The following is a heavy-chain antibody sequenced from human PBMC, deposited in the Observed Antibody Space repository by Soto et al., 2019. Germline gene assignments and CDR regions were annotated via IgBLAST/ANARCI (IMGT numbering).Heavy chain of an antibody. CDR1: GYTFTSYY. CDR3: ARDPPPYYYDSSGYSFDY. D-gene: IGHD3-22*01. Sequence: QVQLVQSGAEVKKPGASVKVSCKASGYTFTSYYMHWVRQAPGQGLEWMGIINPSGGSTSYAQKFQGRVTMTRDTSTSTVYMELSSLRSEDTAVYYCARDPPPYYYDSSGYSFDYWGQGTLVTVSS. V-gene: IGHV1-46*03. CDR2: INPSGGST. J-gene: IGHJ4*02.